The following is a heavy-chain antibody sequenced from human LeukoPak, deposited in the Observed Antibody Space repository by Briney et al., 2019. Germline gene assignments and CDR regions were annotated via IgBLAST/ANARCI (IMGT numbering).Heavy chain of an antibody. CDR1: GLTVSSTY. J-gene: IGHJ5*02. V-gene: IGHV3-23*01. D-gene: IGHD1-1*01. CDR2: ISGSGGST. Sequence: GGSLRLSCAASGLTVSSTYMSWVRQAPGKGLEWVSGISGSGGSTFYADSVKGRFTISRDNSKNTLYLQVTSLRADDTAVFYCAKEGAEYNLNAWGQGTLVTVSS. CDR3: AKEGAEYNLNA.